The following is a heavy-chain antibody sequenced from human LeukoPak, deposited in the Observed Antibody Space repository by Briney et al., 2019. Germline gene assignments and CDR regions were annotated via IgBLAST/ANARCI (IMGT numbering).Heavy chain of an antibody. J-gene: IGHJ5*02. D-gene: IGHD3-3*01. CDR3: ARDSQTYYDFWSGYYGFDP. CDR2: IRSDGSDK. Sequence: GRSLRLSCAASGFTFSSYGMHWVRQAPGKGLEWVTFIRSDGSDKYYADSVKGRFTISRDNAKNSLYLQMNSLRAEDTAVYYCARDSQTYYDFWSGYYGFDPWGQGTLVTVSS. CDR1: GFTFSSYG. V-gene: IGHV3-33*01.